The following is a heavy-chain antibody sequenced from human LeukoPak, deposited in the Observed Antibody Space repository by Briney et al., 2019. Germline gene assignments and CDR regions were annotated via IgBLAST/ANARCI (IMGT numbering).Heavy chain of an antibody. CDR2: IYYSGST. CDR3: ARSGIAVAGAFDY. Sequence: PSETLSLTCTVSGGSISSSNYYWGWIRQPPGKGLEWIGSIYYSGSTYYNPSLKSRVTISVDTSKNQFSLKMSSVTAADTAVYYCARSGIAVAGAFDYWGQGTLVTVSS. V-gene: IGHV4-39*07. D-gene: IGHD6-19*01. CDR1: GGSISSSNYY. J-gene: IGHJ4*02.